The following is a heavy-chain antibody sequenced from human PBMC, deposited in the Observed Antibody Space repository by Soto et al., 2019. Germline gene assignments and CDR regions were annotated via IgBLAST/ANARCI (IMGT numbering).Heavy chain of an antibody. Sequence: PGGSLRLSCAASGFTFSSYEMHWVRQAPGKGLEWISYISSSGTGTYYADSVRGRFTMSRDNTKNSVSLQMYSLRAEDTAXXXXVRDLHEPLAADALREANWGQGTQVTVSS. CDR3: VRDLHEPLAADALREAN. D-gene: IGHD4-17*01. CDR1: GFTFSSYE. V-gene: IGHV3-48*03. J-gene: IGHJ4*02. CDR2: ISSSGTGT.